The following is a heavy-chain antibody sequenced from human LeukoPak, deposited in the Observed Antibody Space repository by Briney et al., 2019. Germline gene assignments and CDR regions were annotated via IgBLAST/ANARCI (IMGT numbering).Heavy chain of an antibody. Sequence: GPSVKVSCKASVYTFTNYAMHWVRLAPGQRLQWMGWINLVNGNTKYSQYFEGRVTITRDTSASTVYMELRSLRSDYTAVYYCARDHLSGSWFDYWGQGTLVTVSS. J-gene: IGHJ4*02. CDR1: VYTFTNYA. CDR2: INLVNGNT. D-gene: IGHD1-26*01. V-gene: IGHV1-3*01. CDR3: ARDHLSGSWFDY.